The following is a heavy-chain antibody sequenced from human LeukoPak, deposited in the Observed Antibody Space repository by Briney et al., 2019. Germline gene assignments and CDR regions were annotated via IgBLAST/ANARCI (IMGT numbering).Heavy chain of an antibody. CDR3: ARLNCSGGSCYSVYH. CDR2: IYYSGST. J-gene: IGHJ5*02. CDR1: GGSISSGAYY. Sequence: SETLSLTCTVSGGSISSGAYYWSWIRQHPGKGLEWIGYIYYSGSTYSTPSLKSRLTISVDTYKNQFSLKLSSVTAADTAVYYCARLNCSGGSCYSVYHWGQGTLVTVSS. D-gene: IGHD2-15*01. V-gene: IGHV4-31*03.